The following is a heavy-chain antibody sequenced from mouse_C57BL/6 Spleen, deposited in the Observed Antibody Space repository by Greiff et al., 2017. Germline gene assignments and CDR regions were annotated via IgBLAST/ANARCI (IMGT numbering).Heavy chain of an antibody. J-gene: IGHJ1*03. V-gene: IGHV1-54*01. D-gene: IGHD1-1*01. Sequence: QVQLQQSGAELVRPGTSVKVSCKASGYAFTNYLIEWVKQRPGQGLEWIGVINPGSGGTNYNEKFKGKATLTADKSSSNAYMQLSSLTSEDSAVYFCARSGNYYGSSYGYFDVWGTGTTVTVSS. CDR2: INPGSGGT. CDR1: GYAFTNYL. CDR3: ARSGNYYGSSYGYFDV.